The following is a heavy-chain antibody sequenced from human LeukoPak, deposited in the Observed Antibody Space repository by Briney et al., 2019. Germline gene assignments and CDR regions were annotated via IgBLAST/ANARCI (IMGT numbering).Heavy chain of an antibody. Sequence: GGSLRLSCAASGFTFSSSEMNWVRQAPGKGLEWVSYISSSGSTIYYADSVKGRFTISRDNAKNSLYLQMNSLRAEDTAVYYCASNVDTATRAYWGQGTLVTVTS. V-gene: IGHV3-48*03. J-gene: IGHJ4*02. CDR3: ASNVDTATRAY. CDR2: ISSSGSTI. CDR1: GFTFSSSE. D-gene: IGHD5-18*01.